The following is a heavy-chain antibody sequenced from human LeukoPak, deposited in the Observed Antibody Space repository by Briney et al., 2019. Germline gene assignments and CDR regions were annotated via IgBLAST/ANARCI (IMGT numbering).Heavy chain of an antibody. Sequence: PGGSLRLSCAASGFNFDDYGMSLVRQASGKGLEWVSGINWNGGGTGYADSVKGRFTISRENAKNSLYLQMNSLKAEDTALYYCARGPLQTIPTSKIVVYYYPFDYWGQGTLVTVSS. D-gene: IGHD3-22*01. CDR2: INWNGGGT. CDR3: ARGPLQTIPTSKIVVYYYPFDY. V-gene: IGHV3-20*04. J-gene: IGHJ4*02. CDR1: GFNFDDYG.